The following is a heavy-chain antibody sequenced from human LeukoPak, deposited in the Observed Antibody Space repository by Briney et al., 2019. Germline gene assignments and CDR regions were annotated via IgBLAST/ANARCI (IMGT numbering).Heavy chain of an antibody. CDR2: ISGSGGST. D-gene: IGHD3-22*01. V-gene: IGHV3-23*01. J-gene: IGHJ4*02. CDR1: GFTFSSYA. Sequence: GGSLRLSCAASGFTFSSYAMSWVRQAPGKGLEWVSAISGSGGSTYYADSVKGRFTISRDNSKNTLYPQMNSLRAEDTAVYYCAKHDSSGCYFDYWGQGTLVTVSS. CDR3: AKHDSSGCYFDY.